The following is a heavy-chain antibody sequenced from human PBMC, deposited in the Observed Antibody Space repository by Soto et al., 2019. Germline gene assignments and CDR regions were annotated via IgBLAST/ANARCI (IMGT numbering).Heavy chain of an antibody. V-gene: IGHV3-30*03. D-gene: IGHD3-22*01. J-gene: IGHJ4*02. CDR3: ARDGNYYDSIGHCLDY. CDR1: GFTFSSYG. Sequence: QVQLVESGGGVVQPGRSLRLSCAASGFTFSSYGMHWVRQAPGKGLEWVAVISYDGSNKYYADSVKGRVTISRDNSKNALELQMNSLRGEDTAVYYCARDGNYYDSIGHCLDYWGQGTLVTVSS. CDR2: ISYDGSNK.